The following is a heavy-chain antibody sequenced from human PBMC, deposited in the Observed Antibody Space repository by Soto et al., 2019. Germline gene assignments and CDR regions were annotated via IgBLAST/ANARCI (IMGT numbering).Heavy chain of an antibody. CDR2: IYPGDSDT. CDR3: ARHPDSGYDPAYYFYGMDV. D-gene: IGHD5-12*01. J-gene: IGHJ6*02. Sequence: PGESLKISCNGSGYSFTTYWIGWVRQMPWKGLEWMGIIYPGDSDTRYSPSFQGQVTISADKSINTAYLQWSSLKASDSAMYYCARHPDSGYDPAYYFYGMDVWGQGTTVTVSS. CDR1: GYSFTTYW. V-gene: IGHV5-51*01.